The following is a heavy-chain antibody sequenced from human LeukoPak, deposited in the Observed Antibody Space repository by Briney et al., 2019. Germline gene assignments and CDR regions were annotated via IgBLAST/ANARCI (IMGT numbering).Heavy chain of an antibody. CDR1: GDSLSRFY. V-gene: IGHV4-59*01. Sequence: PSETLSLLCTVSGDSLSRFYWSCIRQPPGKGLEWIGYIFYSGSTNYNPSLKSRVTISVDTSKNQFSLKLSSVTAADTAVYYCGRGDGYTPREFDYWGQGTLVTVSS. D-gene: IGHD5-24*01. CDR3: GRGDGYTPREFDY. CDR2: IFYSGST. J-gene: IGHJ4*02.